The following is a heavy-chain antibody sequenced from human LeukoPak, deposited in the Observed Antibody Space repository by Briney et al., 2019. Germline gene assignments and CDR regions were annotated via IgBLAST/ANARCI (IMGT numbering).Heavy chain of an antibody. CDR2: ISGSGGST. D-gene: IGHD3-10*01. Sequence: GGSLRLSCAASGFTFSSYAMSWVRQPPGKGLEWVSTISGSGGSTYYADSVKGRFTISRYNSKNTLYLQMNSLRAEDTAVYYCAKGRKSMVRGVIDYWGQGTLVTVSS. CDR1: GFTFSSYA. V-gene: IGHV3-23*01. CDR3: AKGRKSMVRGVIDY. J-gene: IGHJ4*02.